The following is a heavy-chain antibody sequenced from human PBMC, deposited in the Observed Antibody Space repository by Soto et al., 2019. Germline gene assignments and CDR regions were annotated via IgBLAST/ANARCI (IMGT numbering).Heavy chain of an antibody. CDR2: IIPIFGTA. V-gene: IGHV1-69*13. CDR1: GGTFSSYA. J-gene: IGHJ4*02. D-gene: IGHD2-15*01. Sequence: SVKVSCKASGGTFSSYAISWVRQAPGQGLEWMGGIIPIFGTANYAQKFQGRVTITADGSTSTAYMELSSLRSEDTAVYYCARLYCSGGSCYYYFDYWGQGTLVTVSS. CDR3: ARLYCSGGSCYYYFDY.